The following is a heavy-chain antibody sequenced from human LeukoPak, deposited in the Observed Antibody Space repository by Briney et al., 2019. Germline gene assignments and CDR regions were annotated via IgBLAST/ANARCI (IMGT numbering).Heavy chain of an antibody. Sequence: GGSLRLSCAASGFTFSNAWMSWVRQAPGKGLEWVGRIKSKTDGGTTDYAAPVKGRFTISRDDSKNTLYLQMNSLKTEDTAVYYCTTLILLWFGELDVWGKGTTVTISS. V-gene: IGHV3-15*01. CDR1: GFTFSNAW. J-gene: IGHJ6*04. D-gene: IGHD3-10*01. CDR3: TTLILLWFGELDV. CDR2: IKSKTDGGTT.